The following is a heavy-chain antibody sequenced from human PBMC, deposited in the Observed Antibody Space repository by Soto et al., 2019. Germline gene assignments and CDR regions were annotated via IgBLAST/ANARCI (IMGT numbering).Heavy chain of an antibody. J-gene: IGHJ3*02. Sequence: EVQLVESGGGLVQPGGSLRLSCAASGFTFSSYAMHWVRQAPGKGLEYVSAISSNGGSTYHANFVKGRFSISRDNSKNTLYLQMGSLRAEDMAVYYCARSRIVEVVNDAYDIWGQGTMVTVSS. D-gene: IGHD2-15*01. CDR1: GFTFSSYA. CDR3: ARSRIVEVVNDAYDI. V-gene: IGHV3-64*01. CDR2: ISSNGGST.